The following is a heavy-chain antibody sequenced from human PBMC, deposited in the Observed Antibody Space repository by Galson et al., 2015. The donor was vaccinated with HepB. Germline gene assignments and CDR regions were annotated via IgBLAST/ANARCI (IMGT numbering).Heavy chain of an antibody. CDR3: ASSSSSWLPDAFDI. D-gene: IGHD6-13*01. CDR2: IDHSGTT. J-gene: IGHJ3*02. V-gene: IGHV4-34*01. Sequence: ETLSLTCAVYGGSLSGYYWGWFRRPPGQGLEWIGEIDHSGTTKYTPSLKSRVTISAVRSKRQFSLKLTSVTGADTAVYFCASSSSSWLPDAFDIWGQGTVVTVSP. CDR1: GGSLSGYY.